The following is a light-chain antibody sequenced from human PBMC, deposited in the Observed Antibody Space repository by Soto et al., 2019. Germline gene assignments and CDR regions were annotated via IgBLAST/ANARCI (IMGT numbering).Light chain of an antibody. V-gene: IGLV2-14*03. CDR3: SSYTSSSTVV. J-gene: IGLJ3*02. Sequence: QSALTQPASVSGSPGQSITISCTGTSSDVGGYNYVSWYQQHPGEAPKLMICDVSYRPSGVSNRFSGSKSGNTASLTISGRQAEDEADYYCSSYTSSSTVVFGGGTKLTV. CDR1: SSDVGGYNY. CDR2: DVS.